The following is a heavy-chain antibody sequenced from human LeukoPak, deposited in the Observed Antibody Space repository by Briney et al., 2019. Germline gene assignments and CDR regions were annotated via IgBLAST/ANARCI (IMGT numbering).Heavy chain of an antibody. CDR3: SAFDI. CDR2: ISRSAETI. CDR1: GFTVSSNY. V-gene: IGHV3-48*01. Sequence: GGSLRLSCAASGFTVSSNYMSWVRQAPGKGLEWVSYISRSAETIYYADSVKGRFTISRDNAKNSLYLQMNSLRAEDTAVYYCSAFDIWGQGTMVTVSS. J-gene: IGHJ3*02.